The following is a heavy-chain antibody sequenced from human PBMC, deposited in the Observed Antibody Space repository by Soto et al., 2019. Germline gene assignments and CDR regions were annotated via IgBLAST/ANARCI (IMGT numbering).Heavy chain of an antibody. CDR2: ISSSSSYI. V-gene: IGHV3-21*01. CDR1: GFTFSSYS. D-gene: IGHD2-2*01. Sequence: EVQLVESGGGLVKPGGSLRLSCAASGFTFSSYSMNWVRQAPGKGLEWVSSISSSSSYIYYADSVKGRFTISRDNAKNSLYLQVNSLRAEDTAVYYCASLGYCSSTSCYSYWGQGTLVTVSS. CDR3: ASLGYCSSTSCYSY. J-gene: IGHJ4*02.